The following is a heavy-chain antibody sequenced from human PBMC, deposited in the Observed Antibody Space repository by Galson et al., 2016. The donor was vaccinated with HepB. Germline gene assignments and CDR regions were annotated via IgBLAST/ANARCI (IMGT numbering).Heavy chain of an antibody. V-gene: IGHV3-23*01. CDR1: GFAFSGHS. CDR2: INPDGDTT. J-gene: IGHJ4*02. Sequence: SLRLSCAAFGFAFSGHSMSWVRQAPGKGLEWVATINPDGDTTHYADSVKGRFTVTRDDSKNTLYLLMYSRRDEDTAVYYCNTRDRENFDLWGQGTKVAVSS. CDR3: NTRDRENFDL.